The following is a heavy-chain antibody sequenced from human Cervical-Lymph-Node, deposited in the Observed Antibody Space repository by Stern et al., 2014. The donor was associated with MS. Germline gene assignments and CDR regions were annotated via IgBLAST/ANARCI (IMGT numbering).Heavy chain of an antibody. Sequence: VQLVESGGGLVKPGGSLSLSCAASGFTFSDYYMSWVRQAPGKGLEWISYISTSSSVTTYADSVKGRFTISRDNARNSLYLQMDSLRVEDPATYYCYLYSSSPFLGDWGQGTLVTVSS. V-gene: IGHV3-11*06. J-gene: IGHJ4*02. CDR2: ISTSSSVT. CDR3: YLYSSSPFLGD. D-gene: IGHD6-13*01. CDR1: GFTFSDYY.